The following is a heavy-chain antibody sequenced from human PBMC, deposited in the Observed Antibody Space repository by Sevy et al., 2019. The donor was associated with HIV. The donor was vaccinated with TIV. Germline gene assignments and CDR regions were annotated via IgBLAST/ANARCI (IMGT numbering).Heavy chain of an antibody. D-gene: IGHD6-6*01. CDR2: ISYDGSNK. Sequence: GGSLRLSCAASGFTFSSYAMHWVRQAPGKGLEWVAVISYDGSNKYYADSVKGRFTISRDNSKNTLYLQMNSLRAEDTAVYYCARDEYGSSSGNYFDYWGQGTLVTVSS. CDR3: ARDEYGSSSGNYFDY. CDR1: GFTFSSYA. J-gene: IGHJ4*02. V-gene: IGHV3-30*04.